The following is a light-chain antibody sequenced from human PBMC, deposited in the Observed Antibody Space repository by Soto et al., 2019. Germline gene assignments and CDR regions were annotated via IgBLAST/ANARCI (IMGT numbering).Light chain of an antibody. CDR1: SSDVGGYDY. Sequence: QSVLTQPASVSGSPGQSITISCTGTSSDVGGYDYVSWYQQHPGKAPKLMIYAVNDRPSGVSNRFSGSKSGNTASLTISGLQAEDEADYYCRSYTSSNTLVFGTGTKLTVL. V-gene: IGLV2-14*01. CDR3: RSYTSSNTLV. J-gene: IGLJ1*01. CDR2: AVN.